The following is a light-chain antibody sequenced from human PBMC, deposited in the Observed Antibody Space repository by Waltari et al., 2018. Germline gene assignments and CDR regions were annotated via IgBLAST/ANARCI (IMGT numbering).Light chain of an antibody. V-gene: IGKV3-20*01. J-gene: IGKJ3*01. CDR2: GAS. CDR3: QQYSSSPLT. Sequence: EIVLTQSPRPLSLSPGERDKLSCRASQTVNNYFAWFQQNPGPAPRLLIHGASSRATGIPDRISGSGSGTDFTLTISGLEPQDFAVYYCQQYSSSPLTFGPGTKVDIK. CDR1: QTVNNY.